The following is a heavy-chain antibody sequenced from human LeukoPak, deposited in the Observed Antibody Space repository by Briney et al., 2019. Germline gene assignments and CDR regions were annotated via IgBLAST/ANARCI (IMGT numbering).Heavy chain of an antibody. CDR2: IYYSGST. Sequence: PSETLSLTCTVSGGSISSYYWSWIRQPPGKGLEWIGYIYYSGSTNYNPSLKSRVTISVDTSKNQFSLKLSSVTAAGTAVYYCARVGPYDFWSGYPTSYYYYYGMDVWGQGTTVTVSS. CDR3: ARVGPYDFWSGYPTSYYYYYGMDV. V-gene: IGHV4-59*01. J-gene: IGHJ6*02. CDR1: GGSISSYY. D-gene: IGHD3-3*01.